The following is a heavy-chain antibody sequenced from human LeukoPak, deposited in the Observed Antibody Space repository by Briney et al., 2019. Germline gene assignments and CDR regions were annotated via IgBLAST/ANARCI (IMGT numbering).Heavy chain of an antibody. V-gene: IGHV3-48*01. D-gene: IGHD6-19*01. CDR1: VFTFSSYR. CDR2: ISGSSSTI. J-gene: IGHJ4*02. Sequence: GGSLRLSCTASVFTFSSYRMNWVRQAPWKGLEWVSYISGSSSTIYYADSVKGRFTISRDNAKSSLYLQMNSLRAEDTAVYYCARGSSSGWFWYFDYWGQGTLVTVSS. CDR3: ARGSSSGWFWYFDY.